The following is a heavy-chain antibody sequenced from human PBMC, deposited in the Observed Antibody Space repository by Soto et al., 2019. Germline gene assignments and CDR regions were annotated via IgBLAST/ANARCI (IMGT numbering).Heavy chain of an antibody. V-gene: IGHV1-46*01. Sequence: ASVKVSGKASGYTFTNYYMHWVRQAPGQGLEWMGIIYPSGGSTRNVQKFHGRVTMTRDTSTSTVYMELSSLRSEDTAVYYCARDFSGPMDYWGRGTLVTVSS. D-gene: IGHD3-10*01. CDR2: IYPSGGST. CDR1: GYTFTNYY. J-gene: IGHJ4*02. CDR3: ARDFSGPMDY.